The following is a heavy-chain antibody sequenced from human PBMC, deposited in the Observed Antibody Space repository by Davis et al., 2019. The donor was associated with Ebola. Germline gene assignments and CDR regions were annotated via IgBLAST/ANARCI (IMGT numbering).Heavy chain of an antibody. CDR3: ARMQQLKFDY. J-gene: IGHJ4*02. CDR1: GGSISSYY. V-gene: IGHV4-59*01. D-gene: IGHD6-13*01. Sequence: SETLSLTCTVSGGSISSYYWSWIRQPPGKGLEWIGYIYYIGSTNYNPSLKSRFTISVDTSKNQFSLKLSSVTAADTAVYYCARMQQLKFDYWGQGTLVTVSS. CDR2: IYYIGST.